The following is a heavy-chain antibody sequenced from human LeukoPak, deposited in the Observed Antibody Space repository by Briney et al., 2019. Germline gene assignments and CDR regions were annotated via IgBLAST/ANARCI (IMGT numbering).Heavy chain of an antibody. Sequence: SVKVSCTASGGTFSSYAISWVRQAPGQGLEWMGGIIPIFGTANYAQKFQGRVTITADESTSTAYMELSSLRSEDTAVYYCARDTAIVVKRKHFDYWGQGTLVTVSS. D-gene: IGHD3-22*01. V-gene: IGHV1-69*01. CDR2: IIPIFGTA. CDR3: ARDTAIVVKRKHFDY. CDR1: GGTFSSYA. J-gene: IGHJ4*02.